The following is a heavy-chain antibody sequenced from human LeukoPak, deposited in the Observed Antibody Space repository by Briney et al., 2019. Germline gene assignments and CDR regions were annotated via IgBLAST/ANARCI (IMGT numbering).Heavy chain of an antibody. V-gene: IGHV4-38-2*02. CDR3: ARPCYNFGMDV. J-gene: IGHJ6*02. Sequence: PSETLYLTCTVSGYSISSAYYWGWIRQPPGKGLEWIGSIYHSGSTYYNPSVKSRVTISVDTSKNQFSLKLTSVIAADTAVYYCARPCYNFGMDVWGRGTTVTVSS. CDR2: IYHSGST. CDR1: GYSISSAYY.